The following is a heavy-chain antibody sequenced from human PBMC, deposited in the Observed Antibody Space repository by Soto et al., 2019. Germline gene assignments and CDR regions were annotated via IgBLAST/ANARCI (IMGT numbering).Heavy chain of an antibody. CDR1: GGSCIGYY. Sequence: SETLSLTCAVYGGSCIGYYWSWIRQPPGKGLEWIGEINHSGSTNYNPSLKSRVTISVDTSKNQFSLKLSSVTAADTAVYYCARRDVLRFLEWREIGNYYFDYWGQGTLVTVSS. D-gene: IGHD3-3*01. CDR2: INHSGST. CDR3: ARRDVLRFLEWREIGNYYFDY. J-gene: IGHJ4*02. V-gene: IGHV4-34*01.